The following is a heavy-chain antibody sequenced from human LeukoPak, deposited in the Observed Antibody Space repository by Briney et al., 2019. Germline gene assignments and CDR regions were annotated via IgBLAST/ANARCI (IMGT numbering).Heavy chain of an antibody. CDR2: MYDSENT. J-gene: IGHJ4*02. CDR3: ARDTTTMIAEY. CDR1: GGSISSGIYY. D-gene: IGHD3-22*01. Sequence: MPSETLSLTCTVSGGSISSGIYYWGWIRQPPGKGLEWIGSMYDSENTYSNPSLKSRVTISVNTSKNQFSLKLTSVTAADTAVYYCARDTTTMIAEYWGQGTLVTVSS. V-gene: IGHV4-39*07.